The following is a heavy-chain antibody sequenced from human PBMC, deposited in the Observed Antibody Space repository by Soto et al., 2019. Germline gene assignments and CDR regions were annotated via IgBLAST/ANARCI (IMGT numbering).Heavy chain of an antibody. Sequence: QVQLQQWGAGLLKPSETLSLTCAVYGGSFSGYYWSWIRQPPGKGLEWNGEINHSGSTNYNPSLKSRDTISVDTSKIQFSLKLSSVTAADTAVYYCAREYCTIGVCHNDAFDIWGQGTMVTVSS. D-gene: IGHD2-8*01. CDR3: AREYCTIGVCHNDAFDI. CDR1: GGSFSGYY. V-gene: IGHV4-34*01. J-gene: IGHJ3*02. CDR2: INHSGST.